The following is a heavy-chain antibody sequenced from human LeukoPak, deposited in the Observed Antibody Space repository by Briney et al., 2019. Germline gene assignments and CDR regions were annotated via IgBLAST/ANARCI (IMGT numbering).Heavy chain of an antibody. Sequence: ASVKVSCKASGYTFTSYYLHWVRQAPGQGLEWMGWINPNSGGTNYAQKFQGRVTMTRDTSISTAYMELSRLRSDDTAVYYCSRGSNYYYYYGMDVWGQGTTVTVSS. CDR2: INPNSGGT. V-gene: IGHV1-2*02. D-gene: IGHD3-16*01. J-gene: IGHJ6*02. CDR3: SRGSNYYYYYGMDV. CDR1: GYTFTSYY.